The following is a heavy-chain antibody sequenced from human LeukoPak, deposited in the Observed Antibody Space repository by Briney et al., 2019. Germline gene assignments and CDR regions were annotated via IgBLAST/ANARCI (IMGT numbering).Heavy chain of an antibody. J-gene: IGHJ4*02. CDR1: GFTFSSYS. CDR2: ISSSSSYI. Sequence: GGSLRLSCAASGFTFSSYSMNWVRQAPGKGLEWVSSISSSSSYIYYADSVKGRFTISRDNAKNSPYLQMNSLRAEDTAVYYCARDSRDIVVVPAGLWGQGTLVTVSS. CDR3: ARDSRDIVVVPAGL. D-gene: IGHD2-2*01. V-gene: IGHV3-21*01.